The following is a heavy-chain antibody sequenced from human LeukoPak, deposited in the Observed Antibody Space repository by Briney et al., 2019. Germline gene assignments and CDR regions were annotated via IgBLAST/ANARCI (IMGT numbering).Heavy chain of an antibody. CDR1: GFTFSSYA. CDR3: ARDTAMDY. J-gene: IGHJ4*02. D-gene: IGHD5-18*01. Sequence: GGSLRLSCAASGFTFSSYALHWVRQAPGKGLEWVAVISYDGSNKYYADSVKGRFTISRDNSKNTLYLQMNSLRAEDTAVYYCARDTAMDYWGQGTLVTVSS. CDR2: ISYDGSNK. V-gene: IGHV3-30-3*01.